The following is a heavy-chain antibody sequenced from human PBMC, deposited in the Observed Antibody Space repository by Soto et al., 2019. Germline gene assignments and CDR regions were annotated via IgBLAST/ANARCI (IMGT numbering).Heavy chain of an antibody. CDR3: ARGDTYYYDSSGYYGDY. CDR2: IIPIFGTA. J-gene: IGHJ4*02. CDR1: GGTFSSYA. V-gene: IGHV1-69*01. Sequence: VQLVQSGAEVKKPGSSVKVSCKASGGTFSSYAISWVRQAPGQGLXWMGGIIPIFGTANYAQKFQGRVTITADESTSTAYMELSSLRSEDTAVYYCARGDTYYYDSSGYYGDYWGQGTLVTVSS. D-gene: IGHD3-22*01.